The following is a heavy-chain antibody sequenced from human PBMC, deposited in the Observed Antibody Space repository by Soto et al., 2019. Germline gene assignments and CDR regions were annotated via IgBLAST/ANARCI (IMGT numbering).Heavy chain of an antibody. Sequence: ESGGGLVQPGGSLRLSCAASSFTFSTYWMSWVRQAPGKGLEWVANIQQDGSEKYYVDSVKGRFTISRDNAKNSLYLQMNSLRAEDTAVYYCARGGRIRASGWFDYWGQGTLVTVSS. J-gene: IGHJ4*02. D-gene: IGHD6-19*01. CDR1: SFTFSTYW. CDR2: IQQDGSEK. V-gene: IGHV3-7*03. CDR3: ARGGRIRASGWFDY.